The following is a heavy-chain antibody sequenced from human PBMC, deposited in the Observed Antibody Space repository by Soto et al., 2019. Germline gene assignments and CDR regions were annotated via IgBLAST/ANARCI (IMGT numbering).Heavy chain of an antibody. J-gene: IGHJ3*02. CDR1: GYSFTRYL. CDR2: IYPGDSDT. Sequence: PXESLKIYLQVSGYSFTRYLLGWVRQKPGKGLEWMGIIYPGDSDTRYSPSFQGQVTMSADKSIGTAYLQWRSLKASDTALYYCARHSGDHENAFDIWGQGTMVTVSS. D-gene: IGHD2-21*02. CDR3: ARHSGDHENAFDI. V-gene: IGHV5-51*01.